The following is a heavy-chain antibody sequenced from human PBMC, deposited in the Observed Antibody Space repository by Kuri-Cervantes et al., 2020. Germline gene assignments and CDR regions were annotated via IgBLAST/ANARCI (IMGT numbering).Heavy chain of an antibody. CDR1: GYTFTSYG. V-gene: IGHV1-18*01. Sequence: ASVKVSCKASGYTFTSYGISWVRQAPGQGPEWMGWISAYNGDTNYAQKLQGRVTMTTDTSTSTAYMELRSLRSDDTAVYYCARQLWFGESPSHFDYWGQGTLVTVSS. CDR3: ARQLWFGESPSHFDY. CDR2: ISAYNGDT. J-gene: IGHJ4*02. D-gene: IGHD3-10*01.